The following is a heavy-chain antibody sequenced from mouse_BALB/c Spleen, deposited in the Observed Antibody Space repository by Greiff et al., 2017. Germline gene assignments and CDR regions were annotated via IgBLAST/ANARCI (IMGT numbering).Heavy chain of an antibody. D-gene: IGHD1-1*02. J-gene: IGHJ3*01. Sequence: EVKLVESGGGLVKPGGSLKLSCAASGFTFSSYAMSWVRQTPEKRLEWVASISSGGSTYYPDSVKGRFTISRDNARNILYLQMSSLRSEDTAMYYCAREELWPFAYWGQGTLVTVSA. CDR3: AREELWPFAY. CDR2: ISSGGST. V-gene: IGHV5-6-5*01. CDR1: GFTFSSYA.